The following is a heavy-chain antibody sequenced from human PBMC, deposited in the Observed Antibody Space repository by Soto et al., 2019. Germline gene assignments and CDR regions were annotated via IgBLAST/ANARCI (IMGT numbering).Heavy chain of an antibody. CDR1: GGSVSSGSYY. D-gene: IGHD2-21*02. CDR3: ARDFCRGDCSDDYYSSAMDV. CDR2: IFYSGST. Sequence: SETLSLTCTVSGGSVSSGSYYWSWIRQPPGKGLEWIGQIFYSGSTNYNPSLKSRVTISVDTSKNQSSLELSSVTAADTAVYYCARDFCRGDCSDDYYSSAMDVWGQGTTVTVSS. V-gene: IGHV4-61*01. J-gene: IGHJ6*02.